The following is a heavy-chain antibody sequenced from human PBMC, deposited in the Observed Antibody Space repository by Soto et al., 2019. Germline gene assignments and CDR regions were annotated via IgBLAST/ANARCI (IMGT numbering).Heavy chain of an antibody. Sequence: ASVKVSCKASGYTLIMYYIHWMRQSPGQGLEWMGIINPSGGSTTYAQKFQGRVTMTRDTSTSTVYMDLSSLRSEDTAVYYCARSPYSSGYYYAIDYWGQGSQVTVSS. D-gene: IGHD3-22*01. CDR2: INPSGGST. CDR1: GYTLIMYY. V-gene: IGHV1-46*01. J-gene: IGHJ4*02. CDR3: ARSPYSSGYYYAIDY.